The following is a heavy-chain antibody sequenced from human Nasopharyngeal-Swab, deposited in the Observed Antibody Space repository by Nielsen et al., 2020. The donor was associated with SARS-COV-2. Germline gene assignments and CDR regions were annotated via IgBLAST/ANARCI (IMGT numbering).Heavy chain of an antibody. CDR3: ASEGSGVFGVVIYAFDI. Sequence: ASVKVSCKVSGYTLTVLPIHWVRQAPGKGLEWMGTVVPEDGEPIYAQNFQGRVTMTADTSTYTAYLELSHLSSEATAVYYCASEGSGVFGVVIYAFDIWGPGEIVTVFS. CDR2: VVPEDGEP. D-gene: IGHD3-3*01. J-gene: IGHJ3*02. V-gene: IGHV1-24*01. CDR1: GYTLTVLP.